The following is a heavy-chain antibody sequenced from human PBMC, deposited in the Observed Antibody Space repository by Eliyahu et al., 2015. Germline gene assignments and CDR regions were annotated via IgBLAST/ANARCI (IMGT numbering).Heavy chain of an antibody. CDR3: ARGTRNAFDI. J-gene: IGHJ3*02. Sequence: VSTNTAAAWNWIRQSPSRGLEWLGRTYYRSKWYYDYAVSVKSRITINPDTSKNQFSLQLNSVTPEDTAVYYCARGTRNAFDIWGQGTMVTVSS. V-gene: IGHV6-1*01. CDR2: TYYRSKWYY. CDR1: VSTNTAAA. D-gene: IGHD1/OR15-1a*01.